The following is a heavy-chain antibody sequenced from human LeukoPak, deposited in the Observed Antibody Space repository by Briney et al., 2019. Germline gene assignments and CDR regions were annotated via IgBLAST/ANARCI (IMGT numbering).Heavy chain of an antibody. CDR1: GFTFSSYS. CDR3: ASSGGPYCSSTSCYIFWFDP. D-gene: IGHD2-2*02. J-gene: IGHJ5*02. CDR2: ICSRSSYI. Sequence: GGSLRLSCAASGFTFSSYSMNWVRQAPGKGLEWVSSICSRSSYIYYADSVKGRFTISRDNAKNSLYLQMNSLRAEGTAVYYCASSGGPYCSSTSCYIFWFDPWGQGTLVTVSS. V-gene: IGHV3-21*01.